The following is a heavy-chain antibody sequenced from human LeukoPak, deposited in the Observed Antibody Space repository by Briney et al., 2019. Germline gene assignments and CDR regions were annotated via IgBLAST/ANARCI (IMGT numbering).Heavy chain of an antibody. V-gene: IGHV3-15*01. J-gene: IGHJ4*02. CDR2: IKSKTDGGTR. Sequence: GGSLRLSCEASGFTFSYAWMSWVRQAPGKGLEWVGRIKSKTDGGTRDYAAPVKGRFTISRDDSKNTLYLQMNSLKTGDTAVYYCTTDWLTDYDFWSGYYQKYYFDYWGQGTLVTVSS. D-gene: IGHD3-3*01. CDR3: TTDWLTDYDFWSGYYQKYYFDY. CDR1: GFTFSYAW.